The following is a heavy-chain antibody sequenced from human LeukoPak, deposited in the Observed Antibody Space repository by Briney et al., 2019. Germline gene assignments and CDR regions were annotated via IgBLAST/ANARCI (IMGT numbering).Heavy chain of an antibody. V-gene: IGHV4-39*01. CDR1: GGSISSSSFY. CDR3: ARHSRSGYSDYESAFDI. D-gene: IGHD5-12*01. J-gene: IGHJ3*02. CDR2: ISYSGST. Sequence: SETLSLTCTVSGGSISSSSFYWDWIRQPPGKGLEWIGTISYSGSTYYNTSLKSRITISVDTSKNQFSLKLSSVTAADTAVYYCARHSRSGYSDYESAFDIWGQGTMVIVSS.